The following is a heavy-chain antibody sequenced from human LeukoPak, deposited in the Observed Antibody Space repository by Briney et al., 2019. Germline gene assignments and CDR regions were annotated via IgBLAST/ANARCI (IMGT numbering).Heavy chain of an antibody. CDR2: ISGSGGST. Sequence: LGGSLRLSCAASGFTFSSYAMSWVRQAPGKGLEWVSAISGSGGSTYYADSVKGRFTISRDNSKNTLYLQMNSLRAEDTAVYYCAKGTDYGGNSYFDYWGQGTLVTVSS. V-gene: IGHV3-23*01. D-gene: IGHD4-23*01. CDR1: GFTFSSYA. J-gene: IGHJ4*02. CDR3: AKGTDYGGNSYFDY.